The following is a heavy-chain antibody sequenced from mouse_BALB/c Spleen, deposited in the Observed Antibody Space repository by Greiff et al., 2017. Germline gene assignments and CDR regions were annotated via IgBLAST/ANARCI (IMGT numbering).Heavy chain of an antibody. Sequence: QVQLKESGAELVRPGTSVKISCKASGYTFTNYWLGWVKQRPGHGLEWIGDIYPGGGYTNYNEKFKGKATLTADTSSSTAYMQLSSLTSEDSAVYFCARGDWDGDYYAMDYWGQGTSVTVSS. J-gene: IGHJ4*01. CDR3: ARGDWDGDYYAMDY. D-gene: IGHD4-1*01. CDR2: IYPGGGYT. V-gene: IGHV1-63*02. CDR1: GYTFTNYW.